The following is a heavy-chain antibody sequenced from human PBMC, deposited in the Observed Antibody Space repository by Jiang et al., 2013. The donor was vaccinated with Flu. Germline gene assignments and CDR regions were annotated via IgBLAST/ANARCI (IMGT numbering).Heavy chain of an antibody. CDR3: ARRGYYDILTGYSGGLDY. J-gene: IGHJ4*02. V-gene: IGHV1-2*02. CDR2: INPNSGGT. CDR1: GYTFTGYY. D-gene: IGHD3-9*01. Sequence: SGAEVKKPGASVKVSCKASGYTFTGYYMHWVRQAPGQGLEWMGWINPNSGGTNYAQKFQGRVTMTRDTSISTAYMELSRLRSDDTAVYYCARRGYYDILTGYSGGLDYWGQGTLVTVSS.